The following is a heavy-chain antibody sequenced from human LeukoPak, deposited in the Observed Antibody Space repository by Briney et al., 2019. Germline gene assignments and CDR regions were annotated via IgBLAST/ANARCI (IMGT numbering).Heavy chain of an antibody. Sequence: ASVKVSCKASGYTFTSYDINWVRQATGQGLEWMGWMNPNSGGTNYAQKFQGRVTMTRDTSISTAYMELSRLRSDDTAVYYRARGIAAAGPFDPWGQGTLVTVSS. CDR3: ARGIAAAGPFDP. CDR1: GYTFTSYD. V-gene: IGHV1-2*02. J-gene: IGHJ5*02. CDR2: MNPNSGGT. D-gene: IGHD6-13*01.